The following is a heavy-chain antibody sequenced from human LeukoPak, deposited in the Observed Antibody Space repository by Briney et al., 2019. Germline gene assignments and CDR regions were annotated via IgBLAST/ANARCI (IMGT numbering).Heavy chain of an antibody. Sequence: PGGSLRLSCAASGFTFSSYEMNWVRQAPGKGLEWVSYISSSGSTIYYADSVKGRFTISRDNSKNMLFLQMNSLRADDTAVYYCARGVVATGTTSWFDPWGQGTLVTVSS. J-gene: IGHJ5*02. CDR1: GFTFSSYE. V-gene: IGHV3-48*03. CDR2: ISSSGSTI. CDR3: ARGVVATGTTSWFDP. D-gene: IGHD6-13*01.